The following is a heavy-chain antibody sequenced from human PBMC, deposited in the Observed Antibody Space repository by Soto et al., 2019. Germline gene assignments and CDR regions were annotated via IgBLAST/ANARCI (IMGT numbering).Heavy chain of an antibody. CDR3: ARGAPMVRGVIIGSLGY. CDR1: GFTFSSYW. Sequence: PGGSLRLSWAASGFTFSSYWMHWVRQAPGKGLVWVSRINSDGSSTSYADSVKGRFTISRDNAKNTLYLQMNSLRAEDTAVYYCARGAPMVRGVIIGSLGYWGQGTLVTVSS. CDR2: INSDGSST. D-gene: IGHD3-10*01. V-gene: IGHV3-74*01. J-gene: IGHJ4*02.